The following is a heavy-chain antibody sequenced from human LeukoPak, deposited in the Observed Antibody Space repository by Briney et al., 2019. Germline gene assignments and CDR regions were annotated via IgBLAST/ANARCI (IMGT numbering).Heavy chain of an antibody. CDR2: FDPEDGET. V-gene: IGHV1-24*01. D-gene: IGHD2-2*01. J-gene: IGHJ6*04. CDR1: GYTLTELS. Sequence: EASVKVSCRVSGYTLTELSMHWVRQAPGKGLEWMGGFDPEDGETIYAQKLQGRVTMTEDTSTDTAYMELSSLRSEDTAVYYCATYSSTSRNYYYYGMDVWGKGTTVTVSS. CDR3: ATYSSTSRNYYYYGMDV.